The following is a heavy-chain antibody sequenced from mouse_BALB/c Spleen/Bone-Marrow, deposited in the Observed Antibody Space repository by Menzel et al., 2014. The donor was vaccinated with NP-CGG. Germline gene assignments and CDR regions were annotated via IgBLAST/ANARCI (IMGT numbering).Heavy chain of an antibody. CDR2: TWTGGGT. Sequence: VKLEESGPGLVAPSQSLSITCTVSGFSLSSHDISWIRQPPGKGLEWLGVTWTGGGTNYNSSFISRLSINKENSKCQLFIKKKSVQTDNTAIYICVRGGSNKGFDYWGQGTTLPVSS. CDR1: GFSLSSHD. CDR3: VRGGSNKGFDY. V-gene: IGHV2-9-2*01. J-gene: IGHJ2*01. D-gene: IGHD4-1*01.